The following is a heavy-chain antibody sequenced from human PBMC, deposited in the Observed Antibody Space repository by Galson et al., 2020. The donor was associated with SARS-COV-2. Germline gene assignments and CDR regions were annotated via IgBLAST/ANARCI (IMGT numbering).Heavy chain of an antibody. CDR3: TRVGDGYNSGFDY. V-gene: IGHV4-34*01. J-gene: IGHJ4*02. D-gene: IGHD5-12*01. CDR1: SGSFSGYY. Sequence: TLSLTCAVYSGSFSGYYWTWIRQPPGKGLEWIGEINHSGSTNYNPSLKSRATISVDTSKNQFSLKLNSVTAADTAVYYCTRVGDGYNSGFDYWGQGILVTVSS. CDR2: INHSGST.